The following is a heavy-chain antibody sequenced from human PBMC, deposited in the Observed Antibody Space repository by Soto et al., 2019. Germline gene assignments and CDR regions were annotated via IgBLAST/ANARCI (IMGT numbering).Heavy chain of an antibody. CDR2: INGGNGNT. CDR3: AREFWIHLWSFLDY. J-gene: IGHJ4*02. Sequence: ASVKVSCKASGYTFSSYAMHWVRQAPGQRLEWMGWINGGNGNTKYSQKFQGRVTITRDTSASTAYMELSSLRSEDTAVYYCAREFWIHLWSFLDYWGQGTLVTVSS. CDR1: GYTFSSYA. V-gene: IGHV1-3*01. D-gene: IGHD5-18*01.